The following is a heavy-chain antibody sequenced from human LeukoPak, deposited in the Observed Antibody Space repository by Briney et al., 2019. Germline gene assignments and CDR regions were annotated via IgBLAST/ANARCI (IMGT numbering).Heavy chain of an antibody. D-gene: IGHD5-18*01. Sequence: SSVKVSCEASGGTFGSYVISWVRQAPGQGLEWMGGIIPIFGTAHYAQKFQGRLTITADESMSTVYMEMSSLRSEDTAMYYCAKEGDTALVTGYFDLWGRGTLVTVSA. J-gene: IGHJ2*01. V-gene: IGHV1-69*01. CDR1: GGTFGSYV. CDR2: IIPIFGTA. CDR3: AKEGDTALVTGYFDL.